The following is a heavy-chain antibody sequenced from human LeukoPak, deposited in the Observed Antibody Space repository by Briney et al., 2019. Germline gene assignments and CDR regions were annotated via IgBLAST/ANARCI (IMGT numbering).Heavy chain of an antibody. Sequence: GGSLRLSCAASGFTFSRYNMNWVRQAPGQGLEWVACISKSRNYIYYADSVKGRFTISRDDAKSSLYLQMDSLRVEDTALYYCVRDDPGVQQERRLSPFDIWGQGTMVTVSS. CDR1: GFTFSRYN. CDR3: VRDDPGVQQERRLSPFDI. D-gene: IGHD1-1*01. CDR2: ISKSRNYI. J-gene: IGHJ3*02. V-gene: IGHV3-21*04.